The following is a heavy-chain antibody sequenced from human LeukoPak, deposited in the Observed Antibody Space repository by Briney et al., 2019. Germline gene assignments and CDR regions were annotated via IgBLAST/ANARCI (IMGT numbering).Heavy chain of an antibody. J-gene: IGHJ4*02. CDR2: IRGSGDST. D-gene: IGHD2-8*02. CDR3: ATYRQVLLPFES. CDR1: GFTFSNYG. Sequence: GGSLRLSCAASGFTFSNYGMSWVRQAPGKGLEWVSAIRGSGDSTFYADSVKGRFTISRDNSKNTLSLQMNSLRAEDTAIYYCATYRQVLLPFESWGQGTLVTVSS. V-gene: IGHV3-23*01.